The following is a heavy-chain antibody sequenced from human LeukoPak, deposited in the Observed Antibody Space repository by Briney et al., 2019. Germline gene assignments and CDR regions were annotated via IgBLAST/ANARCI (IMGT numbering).Heavy chain of an antibody. J-gene: IGHJ4*02. D-gene: IGHD5-12*01. Sequence: SCKASGYTFTGYYMHWVRQAPGKGLEWVAVMSYDGSKYYADSVKGRFTISRDNSKNTLYLQMSSLRAEDTAVYYCAKSYNGYESKPDYWGQGTLVTVSS. CDR1: GYTFTGYY. CDR3: AKSYNGYESKPDY. CDR2: MSYDGSK. V-gene: IGHV3-30*18.